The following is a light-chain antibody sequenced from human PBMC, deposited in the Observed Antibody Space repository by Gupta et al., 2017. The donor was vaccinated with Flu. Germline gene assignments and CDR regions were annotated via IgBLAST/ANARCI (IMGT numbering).Light chain of an antibody. CDR2: GVD. J-gene: IGLJ3*02. V-gene: IGLV2-14*01. CDR3: ASDTTRSTWV. CDR1: SSDVGYYNY. Sequence: QSALTQPASVSGSPGQSITISCTGTSSDVGYYNYVAWFQQHPGKAPKLVIYGVDNRPSGVSDRFSGSKSGNTASLTISGLQTEDEADYYCASDTTRSTWVFGGGTRLTVL.